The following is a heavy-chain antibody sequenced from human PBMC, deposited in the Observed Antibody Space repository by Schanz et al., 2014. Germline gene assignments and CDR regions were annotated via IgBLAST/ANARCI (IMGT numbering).Heavy chain of an antibody. J-gene: IGHJ4*02. CDR3: ARGYDFWSGLRGGDY. Sequence: QVQLQQWGAGLLKPSETLSLSCAVYGGSLSGYYWGWVRQPPRKGLEWIGEINQSGRASYNPSLKGRLTTSVAPSTTQFSRKVTSVTAADTALYFCARGYDFWSGLRGGDYWGQGTLVTVSS. D-gene: IGHD3-3*01. CDR2: INQSGRA. CDR1: GGSLSGYY. V-gene: IGHV4-34*01.